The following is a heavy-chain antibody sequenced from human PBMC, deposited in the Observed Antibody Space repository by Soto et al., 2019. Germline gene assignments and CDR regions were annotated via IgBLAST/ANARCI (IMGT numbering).Heavy chain of an antibody. CDR3: SRGGSSWQPHADY. D-gene: IGHD6-13*01. Sequence: QVQLVQSGAEVKKPGASMKVSCKASGFTFTSYGISWVRQAPGQGLEWMGWVSAYNGNTHYAQKLQGRVTMTTDTSTTTAYLELRSLRSDDAAVYYCSRGGSSWQPHADYWGQGTLVTVSS. V-gene: IGHV1-18*01. CDR1: GFTFTSYG. J-gene: IGHJ4*02. CDR2: VSAYNGNT.